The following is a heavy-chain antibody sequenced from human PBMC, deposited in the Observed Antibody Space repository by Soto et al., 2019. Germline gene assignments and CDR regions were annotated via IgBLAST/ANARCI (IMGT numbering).Heavy chain of an antibody. CDR3: AKAQGPYVLRYLGP. D-gene: IGHD3-9*01. J-gene: IGHJ5*02. Sequence: GGSLRLSCASSGFTFSSYAMILVRQATGKGLEWVSAISGSGGSTYYADSVKGRFTISRDNSKNTLYLQMNSLRAEDTAVYYCAKAQGPYVLRYLGPWGQGTLVTVSS. CDR1: GFTFSSYA. CDR2: ISGSGGST. V-gene: IGHV3-23*01.